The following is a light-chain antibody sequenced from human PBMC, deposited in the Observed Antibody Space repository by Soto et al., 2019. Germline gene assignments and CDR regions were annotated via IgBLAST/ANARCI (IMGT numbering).Light chain of an antibody. CDR1: QSFSIY. V-gene: IGKV3-11*01. Sequence: TVLTQSPATLSLSPCDRAPLACRTSQSFSIYLAWYHQKPGQAPRLLIYDASTRATGIPAKFSGSGSGTDFTLTISSLEPEDSAVYYCQQRSNSPPWITFGQGTRLEIK. CDR2: DAS. J-gene: IGKJ5*01. CDR3: QQRSNSPPWIT.